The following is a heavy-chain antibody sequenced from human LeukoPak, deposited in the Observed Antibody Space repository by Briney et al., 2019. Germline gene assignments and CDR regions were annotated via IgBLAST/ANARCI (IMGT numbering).Heavy chain of an antibody. CDR3: TTEGSSADDYYFDY. Sequence: GGSLRLSCAASGFTFSNAWMSWVRQAPGKGLEWVGRIKSKTDGGTTDYAAPVKGRFTISRDDSKNTLYLQMNSLKTEDTAVYYCTTEGSSADDYYFDYWGQGTLVTVSS. D-gene: IGHD6-6*01. CDR1: GFTFSNAW. J-gene: IGHJ4*02. V-gene: IGHV3-15*01. CDR2: IKSKTDGGTT.